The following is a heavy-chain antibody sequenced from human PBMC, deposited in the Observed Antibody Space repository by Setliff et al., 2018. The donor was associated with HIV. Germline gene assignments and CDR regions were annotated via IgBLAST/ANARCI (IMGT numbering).Heavy chain of an antibody. V-gene: IGHV3-21*01. D-gene: IGHD3-3*01. J-gene: IGHJ4*02. CDR3: ASSPGTVFGVVILNPRFDS. Sequence: GESLKISCAASKFTFSTYSVNWVRQAPGKGLEWVSSISPRTTYIYYADSVKGRFTISRDDAKNSLYLQMNSLRAEDTAVYYCASSPGTVFGVVILNPRFDSWGQGTLVTVSS. CDR2: ISPRTTYI. CDR1: KFTFSTYS.